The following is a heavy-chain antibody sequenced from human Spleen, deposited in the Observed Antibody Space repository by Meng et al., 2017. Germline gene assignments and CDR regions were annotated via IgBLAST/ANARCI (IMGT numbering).Heavy chain of an antibody. CDR1: GGSISRGYYS. Sequence: QLQLRESGSGLVKPSQTLSLTCAVSGGSISRGYYSWGWIRQPPGKGLEWIGYIYHSGSTYYNPALKSRVTISVDGSKNQFSLKLSSVTAADTAVYYCVRARIGYCGGDCYSSHWFDPWGQGTLVTVSS. CDR3: VRARIGYCGGDCYSSHWFDP. J-gene: IGHJ5*02. D-gene: IGHD2-21*02. V-gene: IGHV4-30-2*01. CDR2: IYHSGST.